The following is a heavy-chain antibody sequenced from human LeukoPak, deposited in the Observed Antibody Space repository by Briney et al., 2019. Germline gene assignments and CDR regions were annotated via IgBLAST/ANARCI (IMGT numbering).Heavy chain of an antibody. D-gene: IGHD6-13*01. CDR1: GFTFSSYG. Sequence: GGSLRLSCAASGFTFSSYGMHWVRQAPGKGLEWVAVISYDGSNKYYADSVKGRFTISRDNSKNTLYLQMNSPRAEDTAVYYCAKDLESYSSSWYVSSHPLDYWGQGTLVTVSS. V-gene: IGHV3-30*18. CDR2: ISYDGSNK. CDR3: AKDLESYSSSWYVSSHPLDY. J-gene: IGHJ4*02.